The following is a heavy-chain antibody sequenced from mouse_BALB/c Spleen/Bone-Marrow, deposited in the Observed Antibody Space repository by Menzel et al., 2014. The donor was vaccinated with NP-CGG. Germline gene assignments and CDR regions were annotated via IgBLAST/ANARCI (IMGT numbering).Heavy chain of an antibody. D-gene: IGHD4-1*01. CDR1: GFTFXSFG. V-gene: IGHV5-17*02. Sequence: EVQVVESGGGLVQPGGSRKLSCAASGFTFXSFGMHWVRQAPERGPEWVAYISSGSSTIFYADTVKGRFTISRDNPKNTLFLQMTSLRSEDTAMYYCARGGNWEDFDYWGQGTTLTVSS. CDR2: ISSGSSTI. CDR3: ARGGNWEDFDY. J-gene: IGHJ2*01.